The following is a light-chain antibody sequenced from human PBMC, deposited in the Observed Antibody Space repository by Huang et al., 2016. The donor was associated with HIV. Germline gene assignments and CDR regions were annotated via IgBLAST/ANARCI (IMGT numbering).Light chain of an antibody. Sequence: EVVMTQSPVTLSVSPRERATLSCRTSRSLSSTLAWYQQKVGQAPRLLIYGTSTRATGIPARFSGTGSGTEFTLTISSLQSEDFAVYYCQQYNNWPPAFGQGTKVEIK. CDR1: RSLSST. J-gene: IGKJ1*01. V-gene: IGKV3-15*01. CDR2: GTS. CDR3: QQYNNWPPA.